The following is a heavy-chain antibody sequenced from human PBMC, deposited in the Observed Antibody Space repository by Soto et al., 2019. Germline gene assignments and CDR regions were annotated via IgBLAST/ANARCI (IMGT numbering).Heavy chain of an antibody. J-gene: IGHJ4*02. Sequence: ASVKVSCKASGYSFTSYGISWVRQAPGQGLEWMGRVIASNGNTNYAQKLQDRVTMTTDTSTSTAYMELRSLRSDDTAVYYCARAAEVFGVVIDFDYWGQGTLVTVSS. D-gene: IGHD3-3*01. CDR1: GYSFTSYG. V-gene: IGHV1-18*01. CDR3: ARAAEVFGVVIDFDY. CDR2: VIASNGNT.